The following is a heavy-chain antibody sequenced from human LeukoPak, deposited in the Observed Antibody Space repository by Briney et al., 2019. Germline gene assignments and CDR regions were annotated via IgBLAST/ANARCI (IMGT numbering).Heavy chain of an antibody. CDR1: GFTFDDYA. CDR3: AKDGQPTVTTVDY. D-gene: IGHD4-17*01. J-gene: IGHJ4*02. V-gene: IGHV3-9*01. Sequence: GGSLRLSCAASGFTFDDYAMDWVRQAPGKGLEWVLGISWNSGSIGYADSVKGRFTISRDNAKNSLYLQMNSLRAEDTALYYCAKDGQPTVTTVDYWGQGTLVTVSS. CDR2: ISWNSGSI.